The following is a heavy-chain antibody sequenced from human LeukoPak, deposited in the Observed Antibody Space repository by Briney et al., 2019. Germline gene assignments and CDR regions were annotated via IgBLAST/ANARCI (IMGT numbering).Heavy chain of an antibody. CDR1: GFTFSSSA. V-gene: IGHV3-23*01. J-gene: IGHJ4*02. Sequence: GGSLRLSCAASGFTFSSSAMTWVRQAPGKGLEWVSAISASGGSTYYADPVKGRFTISRDNSKNTLYLQMNSLRAEDTAVYYCAKDLSGNDYWGQGTLVTVSS. CDR3: AKDLSGNDY. CDR2: ISASGGST.